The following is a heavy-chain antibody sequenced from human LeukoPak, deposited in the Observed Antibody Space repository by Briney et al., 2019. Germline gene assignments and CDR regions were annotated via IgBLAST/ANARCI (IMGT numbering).Heavy chain of an antibody. CDR1: GFSFSSYV. CDR3: ARGYCSGASCYSVDY. Sequence: GGSLRLSCAASGFSFSSYVMNWVRQAPGKGLEWVAYISSSSTTIYYADSVKGRFTISRDNAKSSMYQRMNSLRAEDTAVYYCARGYCSGASCYSVDYWGQGTLVTVSS. J-gene: IGHJ4*02. D-gene: IGHD2-15*01. CDR2: ISSSSTTI. V-gene: IGHV3-48*01.